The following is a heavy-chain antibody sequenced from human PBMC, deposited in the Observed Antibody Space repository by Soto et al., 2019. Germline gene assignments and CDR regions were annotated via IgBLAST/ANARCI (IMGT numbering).Heavy chain of an antibody. CDR1: GGSISSRSYY. V-gene: IGHV4-39*01. CDR2: IYYSGST. D-gene: IGHD3-22*01. J-gene: IGHJ4*02. CDR3: ARRSSSGYYSGLFDY. Sequence: SETLSLTCTVSGGSISSRSYYWGWIRQPPGKGLEWIGSIYYSGSTYYNPSLKSRVTISVDTSKNQFSLKLSSVTAADTAVYYCARRSSSGYYSGLFDYWGQGSLVTVSS.